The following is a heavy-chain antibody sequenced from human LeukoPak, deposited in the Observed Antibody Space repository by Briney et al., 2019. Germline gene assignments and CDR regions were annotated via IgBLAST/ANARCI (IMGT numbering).Heavy chain of an antibody. CDR2: IYYSGST. CDR3: ARAGDCGGDCYSGVFDY. D-gene: IGHD2-21*02. J-gene: IGHJ4*02. Sequence: SQTLSLTCTVSGGSISSGDSYWSWIRQPPGKGLEWIGYIYYSGSTYYNPSLKSRVTISVDTSKNQFSLKLSSVTAADTAVYYCARAGDCGGDCYSGVFDYWGQGTLVTVSS. V-gene: IGHV4-30-4*01. CDR1: GGSISSGDSY.